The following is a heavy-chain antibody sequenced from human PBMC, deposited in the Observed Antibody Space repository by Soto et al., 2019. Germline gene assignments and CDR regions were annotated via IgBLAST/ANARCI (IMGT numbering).Heavy chain of an antibody. CDR2: IYPGDSDT. CDR1: GYSFTSYW. J-gene: IGHJ5*02. D-gene: IGHD3-10*01. Sequence: GESLKISCKGSGYSFTSYWIGWVRQMPGKGLEWMGIIYPGDSDTRYSPSFQGQVTISADKSISTAYLQWSSLKASDTAMYYCARRRRITMARGVISWFDPWGQGTLVTVSS. V-gene: IGHV5-51*01. CDR3: ARRRRITMARGVISWFDP.